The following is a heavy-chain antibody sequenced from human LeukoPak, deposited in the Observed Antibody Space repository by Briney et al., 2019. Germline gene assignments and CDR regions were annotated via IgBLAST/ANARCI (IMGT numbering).Heavy chain of an antibody. CDR1: GYMFKNYG. CDR3: AKKAFSTGWAYFDY. CDR2: VDGGGGST. V-gene: IGHV3-23*01. Sequence: GGSLRLSCAASGYMFKNYGMSWVRQAPGKWLEWVSAVDGGGGSTYYADSVKGRFTISRDNSKNTLFLQMNSLRTDDTAVYYCAKKAFSTGWAYFDYWGQGLLVTVSS. D-gene: IGHD6-19*01. J-gene: IGHJ4*02.